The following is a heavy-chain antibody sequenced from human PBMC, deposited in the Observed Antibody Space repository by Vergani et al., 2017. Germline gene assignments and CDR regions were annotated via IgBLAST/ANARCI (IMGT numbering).Heavy chain of an antibody. CDR2: ISWNDDK. D-gene: IGHD3-3*01. Sequence: QITLKESGPTLVKPTQTLTLTCTFSGFSLSTSGVSVGWIRQPPGKALEWLAVISWNDDKRYSPSLKNRLTITKDTSKNQVIFTMTKMDPVDTATYYGGHSAYYDFSIDWFDPWGPGTLVTVSS. CDR3: GHSAYYDFSIDWFDP. CDR1: GFSLSTSGVS. J-gene: IGHJ5*02. V-gene: IGHV2-5*01.